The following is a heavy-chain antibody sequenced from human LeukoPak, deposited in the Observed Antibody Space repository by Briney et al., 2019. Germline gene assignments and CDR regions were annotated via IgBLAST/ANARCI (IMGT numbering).Heavy chain of an antibody. CDR2: ITSKTYDVTT. Sequence: HTGVSLRLSCTPSGFTFGDYSMKCVRHSRGEGREWGVFITSKTYDVTTEYCAAVKGRFNISRADSKSIAYVQMNRLKTEATAVYYCTSQEQLLPYFDSWGQGTPVTVSS. CDR3: TSQEQLLPYFDS. J-gene: IGHJ4*02. V-gene: IGHV3-49*04. D-gene: IGHD6-13*01. CDR1: GFTFGDYS.